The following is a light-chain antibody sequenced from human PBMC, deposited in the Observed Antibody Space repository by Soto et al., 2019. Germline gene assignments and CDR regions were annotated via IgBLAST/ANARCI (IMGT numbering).Light chain of an antibody. CDR1: QDISNF. V-gene: IGKV3-11*01. J-gene: IGKJ1*01. CDR3: QQYGT. Sequence: EIVLAQSPATLSLSPGERATLSCRASQDISNFLAWYQQRPGQAPRLLIYDASNRATGIPARFSGSGSGTDFTLTIVGLEPEDFAVYYCQQYGTFGQGTKVEIK. CDR2: DAS.